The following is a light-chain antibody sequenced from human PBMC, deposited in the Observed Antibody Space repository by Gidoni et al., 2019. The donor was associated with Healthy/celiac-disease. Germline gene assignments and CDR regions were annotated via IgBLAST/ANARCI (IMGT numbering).Light chain of an antibody. CDR3: HKYGSSPLT. V-gene: IGKV3-20*01. CDR1: QSVSSSY. CDR2: GAA. J-gene: IGKJ4*01. Sequence: EFLLTQSPGTLSLSPEERATLSCRASQSVSSSYLAWYQQKPGQAPRLLIYGAASSAKGIPDRFSGSGSVTDFTLTISRLEREDFAVYYCHKYGSSPLTFGGGTKVEIK.